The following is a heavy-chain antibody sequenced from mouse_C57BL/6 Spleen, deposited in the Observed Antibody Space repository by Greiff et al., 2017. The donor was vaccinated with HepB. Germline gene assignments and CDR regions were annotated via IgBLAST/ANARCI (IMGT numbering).Heavy chain of an antibody. CDR2: IDPSDSYT. CDR3: ARSGAGTTGGYFDV. D-gene: IGHD4-1*01. J-gene: IGHJ1*03. V-gene: IGHV1-50*01. CDR1: GYTFTSYW. Sequence: QVQLQQPGAELVKPGASVKLSCKASGYTFTSYWMQWVKQRPGQGLEWIGEIDPSDSYTNYNQKFKGKATLTVDTSSSTAYMQLSSLTSEDSAVYYCARSGAGTTGGYFDVWGTGTTVTVSS.